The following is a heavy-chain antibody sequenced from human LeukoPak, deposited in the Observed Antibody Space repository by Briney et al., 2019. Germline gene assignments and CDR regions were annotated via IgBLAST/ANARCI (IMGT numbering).Heavy chain of an antibody. CDR2: MNPTSGNT. V-gene: IGHV1-8*02. D-gene: IGHD5-12*01. CDR3: ARGIEAGYDY. Sequence: ASVKASCKASGYTFTNYGISWVRQAPGQGLEWMGWMNPTSGNTGYAQKFQGRVTMTRDTSISTAYMELSSLGSEDTAVYFCARGIEAGYDYWGQGTLVTASS. CDR1: GYTFTNYG. J-gene: IGHJ4*02.